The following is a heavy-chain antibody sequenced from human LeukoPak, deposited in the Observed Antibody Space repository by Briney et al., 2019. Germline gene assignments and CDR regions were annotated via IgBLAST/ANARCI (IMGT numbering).Heavy chain of an antibody. CDR3: AKDKGYSYGLGNFDY. CDR1: GFTFDDYA. Sequence: GGSLRLSCAASGFTFDDYAMNWVRQVPGKGLEWVSGINWNSASVGYADSVKGRFTISRDNAKNSLYLQMNSLRAEDTALYYCAKDKGYSYGLGNFDYWGQGTLVTVSS. D-gene: IGHD5-18*01. J-gene: IGHJ4*02. CDR2: INWNSASV. V-gene: IGHV3-9*01.